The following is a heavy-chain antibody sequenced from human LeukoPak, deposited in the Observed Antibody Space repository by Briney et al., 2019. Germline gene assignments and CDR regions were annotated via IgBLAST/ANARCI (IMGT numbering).Heavy chain of an antibody. Sequence: GGSLRLSCAASGFTFSSYGMHWVRQAPGKGREWVAVIWYDGSNKYYADSVKGRFTIFRDNSKNTLYLQMNSRRGEDTAVYYCAKDVRRRCEYFQHWGQGTLVTVSS. D-gene: IGHD2-8*01. V-gene: IGHV3-33*06. CDR3: AKDVRRRCEYFQH. CDR1: GFTFSSYG. J-gene: IGHJ1*01. CDR2: IWYDGSNK.